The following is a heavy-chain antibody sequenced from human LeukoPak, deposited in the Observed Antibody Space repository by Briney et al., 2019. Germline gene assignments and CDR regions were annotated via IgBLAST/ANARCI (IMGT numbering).Heavy chain of an antibody. Sequence: PSETLSLTCAVYGGSFSGYYWSWIRQPPGKGLEWIGEINHSGSTNYNPSLKSRVTISVDTSKNQFSLKLSSVTAADTAVYYCARGVFKVTTGWFDPWGQGTLVTVSS. CDR3: ARGVFKVTTGWFDP. V-gene: IGHV4-34*01. CDR2: INHSGST. D-gene: IGHD4-17*01. J-gene: IGHJ5*02. CDR1: GGSFSGYY.